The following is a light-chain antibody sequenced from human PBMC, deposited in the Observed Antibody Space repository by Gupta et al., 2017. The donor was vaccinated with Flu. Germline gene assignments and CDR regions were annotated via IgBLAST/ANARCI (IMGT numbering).Light chain of an antibody. Sequence: VSCTGSSSNIEAGYDVHGYQQFPETAPNLLLFGNDNRPSGAPDRVSGSRSGTSASLAIDRLQAEDEADYFCQSYDSSRNGSDVFGTGTKVTVL. CDR2: GND. CDR1: SSNIEAGYD. J-gene: IGLJ1*01. CDR3: QSYDSSRNGSDV. V-gene: IGLV1-40*01.